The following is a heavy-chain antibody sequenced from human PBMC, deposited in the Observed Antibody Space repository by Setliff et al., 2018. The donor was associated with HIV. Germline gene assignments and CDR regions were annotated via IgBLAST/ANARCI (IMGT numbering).Heavy chain of an antibody. Sequence: GASVKVSCKASGYTFNNYYINWVRQAHGQGLEWVGWINPKTGDTSFARKFQGRVTTTSDTSTNTAYMELTSLTSDDTAVYYCARDIGITTTGKGWFEPWGQGTQVTVSS. J-gene: IGHJ5*02. CDR3: ARDIGITTTGKGWFEP. CDR2: INPKTGDT. D-gene: IGHD1-1*01. V-gene: IGHV1-2*02. CDR1: GYTFNNYY.